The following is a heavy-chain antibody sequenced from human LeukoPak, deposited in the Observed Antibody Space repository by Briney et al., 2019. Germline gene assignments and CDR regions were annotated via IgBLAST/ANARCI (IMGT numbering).Heavy chain of an antibody. Sequence: GGSLRLSCAASGFTFSSYGMRWVRQAPGKGVGWVSGISNSGGSTNYADSVKGRFTISRDNSRNTLYLQMNGLRAEDTAIYYCARGLEGRVFFDYWGQGTLVTVSS. J-gene: IGHJ4*02. CDR2: ISNSGGST. V-gene: IGHV3-23*01. CDR1: GFTFSSYG. CDR3: ARGLEGRVFFDY. D-gene: IGHD2-8*02.